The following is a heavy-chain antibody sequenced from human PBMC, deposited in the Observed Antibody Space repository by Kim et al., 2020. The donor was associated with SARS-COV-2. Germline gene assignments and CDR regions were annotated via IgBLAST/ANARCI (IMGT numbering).Heavy chain of an antibody. Sequence: ASVKVSCKVSGYTLTELSMHWVRQAPGKGLEWMGGFDPEDGETIYAQKFQGRVTMTEDTSTDTAYMELSSLRSEGTAVYYCAAGIAVAGTPDIYYYYYGMDVWGQGTTVTVS. J-gene: IGHJ6*02. D-gene: IGHD6-19*01. CDR2: FDPEDGET. CDR1: GYTLTELS. CDR3: AAGIAVAGTPDIYYYYYGMDV. V-gene: IGHV1-24*01.